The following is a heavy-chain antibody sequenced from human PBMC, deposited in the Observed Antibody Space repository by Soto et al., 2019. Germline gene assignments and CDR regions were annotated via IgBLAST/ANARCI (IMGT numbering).Heavy chain of an antibody. D-gene: IGHD6-19*01. CDR3: ARDLRERNSSGWYFSYYYYYYMDV. Sequence: GGSLRLSCAASGFTFSSYWMSWVRQAPGKGLEWVANIKQDGSEKYYVDSVKGRFTISRDNAKNSLYLQMNSLRAEDTAVYYCARDLRERNSSGWYFSYYYYYYMDVWGKGTTVTVSS. J-gene: IGHJ6*03. V-gene: IGHV3-7*01. CDR2: IKQDGSEK. CDR1: GFTFSSYW.